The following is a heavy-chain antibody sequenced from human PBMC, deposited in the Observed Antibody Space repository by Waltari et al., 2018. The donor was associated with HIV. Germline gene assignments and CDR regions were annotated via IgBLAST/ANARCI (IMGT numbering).Heavy chain of an antibody. D-gene: IGHD1-7*01. V-gene: IGHV3-9*01. CDR3: AKGSGGDWNYFGDFDY. CDR1: GFTFDDYA. J-gene: IGHJ4*02. Sequence: EVQLVESGGGLVQPGRSLRLSCAASGFTFDDYALHWVRQAPGKGLWWVSGISWNREYTGNADSVKGRFTISRDNAKNSLYLQMNSLRAEDTALYYCAKGSGGDWNYFGDFDYWGQGTLVTVSS. CDR2: ISWNREYT.